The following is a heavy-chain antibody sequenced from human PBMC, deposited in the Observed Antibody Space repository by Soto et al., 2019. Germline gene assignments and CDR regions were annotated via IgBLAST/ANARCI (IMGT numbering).Heavy chain of an antibody. CDR2: IRGKAHNYAT. CDR3: TTSNSYYDRSAYYYIF. D-gene: IGHD3-22*01. Sequence: GGSLRLSCAASGFTFSGSPMHWVRQASGKGLEWVGRIRGKAHNYATAYSASLKGRFTISRDDSRNTAYLQMNSLKTEDTAVYYCTTSNSYYDRSAYYYIFWGQGTLVTVSS. J-gene: IGHJ4*02. CDR1: GFTFSGSP. V-gene: IGHV3-73*01.